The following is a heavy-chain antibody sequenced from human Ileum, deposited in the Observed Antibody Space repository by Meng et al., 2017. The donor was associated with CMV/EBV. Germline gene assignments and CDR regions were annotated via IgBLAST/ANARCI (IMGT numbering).Heavy chain of an antibody. D-gene: IGHD1-26*01. V-gene: IGHV3-74*03. J-gene: IGHJ4*02. CDR1: GFTFSSSW. CDR3: ARDGSYNFDY. CDR2: LTSDGRTT. Sequence: GESLKISCAASGFTFSSSWMHWVRQVPGKGLVWVSRLTSDGRTTYADSVKGRFTISRDDATSTLYLQMNSLRAEDTAVYYCARDGSYNFDYWGKGTLVTVSS.